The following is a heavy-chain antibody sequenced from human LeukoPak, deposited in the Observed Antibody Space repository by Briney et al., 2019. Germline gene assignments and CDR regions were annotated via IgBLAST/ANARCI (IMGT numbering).Heavy chain of an antibody. CDR1: GFAFSSVS. V-gene: IGHV3-48*02. D-gene: IGHD6-19*01. CDR3: ARDPYSSGWYLYYYYYMDV. J-gene: IGHJ6*03. CDR2: ISSSSSTI. Sequence: GGSPRLSCAASGFAFSSVSMNWVPQAPGEGLEWVSYISSSSSTIYYADSVKGRFTISRDNAKNSLYLEMNSLRDEDTAVYYLARDPYSSGWYLYYYYYMDVWGKGTTVTVSS.